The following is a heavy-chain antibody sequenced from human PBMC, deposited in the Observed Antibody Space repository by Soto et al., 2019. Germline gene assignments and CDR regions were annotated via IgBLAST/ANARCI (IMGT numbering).Heavy chain of an antibody. CDR1: GYTFTSYY. D-gene: IGHD3-10*01. CDR3: ARDLGLRITMVRDTEDYYYYGMDV. CDR2: INPSGSST. Sequence: ASVKVSCKASGYTFTSYYIHWVRQAPGQGLEWKGIINPSGSSTSYAQKFQGRVTMTRDTSTSTVYMELSSLRSEDTAVYYCARDLGLRITMVRDTEDYYYYGMDVWGQGTTVTVSS. J-gene: IGHJ6*02. V-gene: IGHV1-46*01.